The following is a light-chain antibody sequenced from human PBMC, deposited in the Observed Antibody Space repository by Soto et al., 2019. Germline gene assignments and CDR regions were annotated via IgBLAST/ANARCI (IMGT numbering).Light chain of an antibody. CDR2: DAS. CDR3: QQRSNWPPGLT. V-gene: IGKV3-11*01. CDR1: QSVSSY. J-gene: IGKJ4*01. Sequence: EILLTQSPATLSLSPGERATLSCRASQSVSSYLAWYQQKPGQAPSLLFYDASNRATGIPARFSGSGSGTDFTLTISSLEPEDFAVYYCQQRSNWPPGLTFGGGTKVEIK.